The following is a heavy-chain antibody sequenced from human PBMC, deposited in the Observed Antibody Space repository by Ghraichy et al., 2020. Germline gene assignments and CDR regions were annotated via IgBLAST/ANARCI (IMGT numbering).Heavy chain of an antibody. CDR1: GGSISSSSFF. D-gene: IGHD3-22*01. J-gene: IGHJ4*02. CDR2: VYSSGST. Sequence: SETLSLTCSVSGGSISSSSFFWGWIRQPPGKGLEWIGNVYSSGSTYYNPSLKSRVTISVDTSKNQFSLKLSSVTAADTAVYFCAAPGESSGSAGTDYFDWGARETWSPSPQ. CDR3: AAPGESSGSAGTDYFDW. V-gene: IGHV4-39*07.